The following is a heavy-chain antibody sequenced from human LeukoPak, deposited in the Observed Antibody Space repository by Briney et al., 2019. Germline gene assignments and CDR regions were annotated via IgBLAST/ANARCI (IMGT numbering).Heavy chain of an antibody. CDR1: GFTFNNFE. CDR2: VSGSGSEI. J-gene: IGHJ4*02. Sequence: PGGSLRLSCAASGFTFNNFEMNWVRQAPGKGLEWIAYVSGSGSEIHYGDSVKGRFTTSRDNAKNSLYLQMNSLRAEDTAIYYCAKDDGFGEFSLDYWGQGTLVTVSS. CDR3: AKDDGFGEFSLDY. V-gene: IGHV3-48*03. D-gene: IGHD3-10*01.